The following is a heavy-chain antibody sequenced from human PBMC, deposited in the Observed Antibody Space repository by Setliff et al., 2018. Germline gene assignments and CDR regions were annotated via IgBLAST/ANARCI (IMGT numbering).Heavy chain of an antibody. CDR3: ARDVFDFRTGQAGP. D-gene: IGHD3-3*01. V-gene: IGHV3-7*01. J-gene: IGHJ5*02. CDR1: GFTFSSLW. CDR2: INQGGSDQ. Sequence: PGGSLRLSCSASGFTFSSLWMAWVRQAPGKGLEWVANINQGGSDQFYVESVKGRFTISRDNAKNSLYLQMNSLRVEDTAVYYCARDVFDFRTGQAGPWGQGTLVT.